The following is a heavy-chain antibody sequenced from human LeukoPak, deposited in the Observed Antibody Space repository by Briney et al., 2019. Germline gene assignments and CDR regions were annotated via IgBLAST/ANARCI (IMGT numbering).Heavy chain of an antibody. CDR2: ISSSGSTR. CDR3: AREEGEWFGELMLPFHS. D-gene: IGHD3-10*01. CDR1: GFTFSSYE. V-gene: IGHV3-48*03. J-gene: IGHJ4*02. Sequence: PGGSLRLSCAASGFTFSSYEMNWVRQAPGKGLEWVSYISSSGSTRYYADSVKGRFTISRDNAKNSLYLQMNSLRSDDTAVYYCAREEGEWFGELMLPFHSWGQGTLVTVSS.